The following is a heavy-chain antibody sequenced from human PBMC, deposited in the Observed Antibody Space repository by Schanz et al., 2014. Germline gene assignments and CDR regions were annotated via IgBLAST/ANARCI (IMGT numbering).Heavy chain of an antibody. CDR3: GRGFSRSYIDF. J-gene: IGHJ4*02. Sequence: QLQLVQSGAEVKKPGSSVKVSCKLSGGTFSSYTISWMRQAPGQGLEWMGRIIPILGIANYAQKFQGRVTITADKSTFTAYMDVSSLRSEDTAVYYCGRGFSRSYIDFCVQGTLITVSS. V-gene: IGHV1-69*02. CDR1: GGTFSSYT. D-gene: IGHD3-10*01. CDR2: IIPILGIA.